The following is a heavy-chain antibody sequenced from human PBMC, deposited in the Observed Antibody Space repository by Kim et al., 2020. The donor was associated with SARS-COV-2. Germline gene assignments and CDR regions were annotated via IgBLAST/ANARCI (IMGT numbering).Heavy chain of an antibody. CDR1: GYIFTSHE. V-gene: IGHV1-3*01. CDR3: ARAIWFSKTHFDY. D-gene: IGHD3-10*01. J-gene: IGHJ4*02. Sequence: ASVKVSCKASGYIFTSHEIHWVRQAPGQRLEWMGWINGGNGNTKYSQKFQGRVTVTSDTSASTAYLEVSSLTSEDTALYFCARAIWFSKTHFDYWGQGTL. CDR2: INGGNGNT.